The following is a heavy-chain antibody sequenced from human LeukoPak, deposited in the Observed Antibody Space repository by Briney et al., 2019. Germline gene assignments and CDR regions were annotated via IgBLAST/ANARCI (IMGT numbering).Heavy chain of an antibody. Sequence: PSETLSLTCAVYGGSFSGYYWSWVRQAPGKGLEWVANIKQDGSEKYYVDSVKGRFTISRDNAKNSLYLQMNSLRAEDTAVYYCARVSGWSGYYTPLYYYGMDVWGQGTTATVSS. CDR1: GGSFSGYY. CDR3: ARVSGWSGYYTPLYYYGMDV. J-gene: IGHJ6*02. CDR2: IKQDGSEK. V-gene: IGHV3-7*01. D-gene: IGHD3-3*01.